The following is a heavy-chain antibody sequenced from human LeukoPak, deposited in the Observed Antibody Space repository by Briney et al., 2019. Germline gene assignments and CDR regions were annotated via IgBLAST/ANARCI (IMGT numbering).Heavy chain of an antibody. Sequence: PGWSLRLSCAASGFTFSSYAMHWVRQAPGKGLEWVAVISYDGSNKYYADSVKGRFTISRDNTKSTLYLQMNSLRTDDTAVYYCVRDGDAAIRGVNFDYWGQGTLVTVSS. D-gene: IGHD3-10*01. V-gene: IGHV3-30-3*01. CDR2: ISYDGSNK. J-gene: IGHJ4*02. CDR3: VRDGDAAIRGVNFDY. CDR1: GFTFSSYA.